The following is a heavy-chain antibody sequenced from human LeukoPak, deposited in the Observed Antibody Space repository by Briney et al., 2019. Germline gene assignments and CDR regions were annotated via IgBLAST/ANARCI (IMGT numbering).Heavy chain of an antibody. CDR1: GGSFSGYY. J-gene: IGHJ4*02. CDR2: INHSGST. V-gene: IGHV4-34*01. CDR3: ARESVGLDVIDY. Sequence: SETLSLTCAVYGGSFSGYYWSWIRQPPGKGLEWIGEINHSGSTNYNPSLKSRVTISVDKSKNQFSLKLSSVTAADTAVYYCARESVGLDVIDYWGQGTLVTVSS. D-gene: IGHD3/OR15-3a*01.